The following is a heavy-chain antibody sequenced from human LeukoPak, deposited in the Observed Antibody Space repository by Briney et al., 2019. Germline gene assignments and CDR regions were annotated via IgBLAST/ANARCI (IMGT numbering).Heavy chain of an antibody. CDR1: GFSFFNYA. CDR3: AKEPSTVTISGDY. V-gene: IGHV3-23*01. D-gene: IGHD4-17*01. J-gene: IGHJ4*02. CDR2: ISHSGDST. Sequence: GGSLRLSCVASGFSFFNYAMSWVRQAPGKGLEWVSAISHSGDSTYYADSVKGRFTISRGNSKNTLYLQMNSLRAEDTAVYYCAKEPSTVTISGDYWGQGTLVTVSS.